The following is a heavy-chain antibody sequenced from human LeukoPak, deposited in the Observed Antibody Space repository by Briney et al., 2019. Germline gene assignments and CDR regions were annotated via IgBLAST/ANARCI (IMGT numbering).Heavy chain of an antibody. J-gene: IGHJ2*01. Sequence: PSETLSLTCTVSGGSISSYYWSWIRQPPGKGLEWIGYIYYSGSTNYNPSLKSRVTTSVDTSKNQFSLKLSSVTAADTAVYYCARGDSSSWDIVGRYLDLWGRGTLVTVSS. D-gene: IGHD6-13*01. V-gene: IGHV4-59*12. CDR2: IYYSGST. CDR1: GGSISSYY. CDR3: ARGDSSSWDIVGRYLDL.